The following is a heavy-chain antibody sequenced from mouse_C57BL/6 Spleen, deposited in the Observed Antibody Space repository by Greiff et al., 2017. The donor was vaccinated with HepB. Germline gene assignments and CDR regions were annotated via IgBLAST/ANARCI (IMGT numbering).Heavy chain of an antibody. V-gene: IGHV2-5*01. CDR3: AKNFASTGRAMDY. D-gene: IGHD4-1*02. J-gene: IGHJ4*01. CDR2: IWRGGST. Sequence: QVQLKESGPGLVQPSQSLSITCTVSGFSLTSYGVHWVRQSPGKGLEWLGVIWRGGSTDYNAAFMSRLSITKDNSKSQVFFKMNSLQADDTAIYYCAKNFASTGRAMDYWGQGTSVTVSS. CDR1: GFSLTSYG.